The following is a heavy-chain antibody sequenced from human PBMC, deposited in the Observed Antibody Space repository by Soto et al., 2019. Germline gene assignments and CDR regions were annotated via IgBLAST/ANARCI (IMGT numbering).Heavy chain of an antibody. D-gene: IGHD2-2*01. V-gene: IGHV2-5*01. J-gene: IGHJ4*02. CDR3: AHTHLEEEYCSRTICLSVFDY. Sequence: SGPTLVNPTQTLTLTCTFSGFSLSTSGVGVGWVRQPPGKALEWLALIYWNDDERYSPSLRSRLTITKDTSKNQVVLTMTNMDPVDTATYYCAHTHLEEEYCSRTICLSVFDYWGQGALVTVSS. CDR1: GFSLSTSGVG. CDR2: IYWNDDE.